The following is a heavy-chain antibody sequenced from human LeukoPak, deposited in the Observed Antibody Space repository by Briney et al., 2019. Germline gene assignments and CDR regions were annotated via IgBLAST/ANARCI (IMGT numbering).Heavy chain of an antibody. V-gene: IGHV4-30-4*01. D-gene: IGHD6-13*01. CDR2: IYYSGST. CDR1: GGSISSGDYY. Sequence: SETLSLTCTVSGGSISSGDYYWSWIRQPPGKGLEWIGYIYYSGSTYYNPSLKSRVTISVDTSKNQFSLKLSSVTAADTAVYYCARIWSSSSWYRTFDYWGQGTLVTVSS. CDR3: ARIWSSSSWYRTFDY. J-gene: IGHJ4*02.